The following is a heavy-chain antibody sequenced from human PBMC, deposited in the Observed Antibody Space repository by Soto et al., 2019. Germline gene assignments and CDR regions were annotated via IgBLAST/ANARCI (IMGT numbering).Heavy chain of an antibody. D-gene: IGHD3-22*01. CDR3: ARDYYDSSGFWLVAY. CDR1: GYTFTSYY. CDR2: INPSGGST. V-gene: IGHV1-46*01. J-gene: IGHJ4*02. Sequence: ASVKVSCKASGYTFTSYYMHWVRQAPGQGLEWMGIINPSGGSTSYAQKFQGRVTMTRDTSTSTVYMELSSLRSEDKAVYYCARDYYDSSGFWLVAYWGQGTLVTVSS.